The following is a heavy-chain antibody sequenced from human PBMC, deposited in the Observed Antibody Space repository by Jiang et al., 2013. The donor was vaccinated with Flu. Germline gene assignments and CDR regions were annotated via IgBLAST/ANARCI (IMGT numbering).Heavy chain of an antibody. CDR1: GFIFISYY. V-gene: IGHV1-46*01. CDR2: INPSGGST. Sequence: KPGASVKVSCKASGFIFISYYMHWVRQTPGQGPEWMAMINPSGGSTTYAQKFQGRVTMTRDTSTRTVYMELSSLRSEDTAVYYCARDLGFDMWGQGTMVTVSS. J-gene: IGHJ3*02. CDR3: ARDLGFDM.